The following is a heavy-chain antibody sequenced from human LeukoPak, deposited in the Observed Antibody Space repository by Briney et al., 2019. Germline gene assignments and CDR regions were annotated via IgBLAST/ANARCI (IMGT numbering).Heavy chain of an antibody. CDR1: GYTFTGCY. Sequence: ASVKVSCKASGYTFTGCYMHWVRQAPGQGLEWMGWISAYNGNTNYAQKLQGRVTMTTDTSTSTAYMELRSLRSDDTAVYYCARGGGYTDAFDIWGQGTMVTVSS. D-gene: IGHD6-13*01. CDR2: ISAYNGNT. CDR3: ARGGGYTDAFDI. J-gene: IGHJ3*02. V-gene: IGHV1-18*04.